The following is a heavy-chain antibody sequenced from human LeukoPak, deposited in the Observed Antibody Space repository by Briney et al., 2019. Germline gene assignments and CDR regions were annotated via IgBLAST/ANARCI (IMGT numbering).Heavy chain of an antibody. J-gene: IGHJ4*02. CDR1: XFXXXX. V-gene: IGHV3-48*03. CDR3: ARRYCSSTSCLFDY. CDR2: ISSSGSTI. Sequence: XFXXXXXNXXRQAPGKGLEWVSYISSSGSTIYYADSVKGRFTISRDNARNSLYLQMNSLRAEDTAVYYCARRYCSSTSCLFDYWGQGTLVTVSS. D-gene: IGHD2-2*01.